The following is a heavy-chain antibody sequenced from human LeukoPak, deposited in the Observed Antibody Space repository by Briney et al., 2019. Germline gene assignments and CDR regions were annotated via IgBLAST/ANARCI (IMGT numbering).Heavy chain of an antibody. CDR3: ARGLSQSTHSSGGS. D-gene: IGHD6-25*01. CDR2: ISYDGSNK. CDR1: GFTFSSHA. Sequence: GGSLRLSCAASGFTFSSHAMHWVRQALGKGLEWVAVISYDGSNKFYADSAKGRFTISRDNSKNTLYLQMNSLGTEDTAVYFCARGLSQSTHSSGGSWGQGTLVTVSS. J-gene: IGHJ5*02. V-gene: IGHV3-30-3*01.